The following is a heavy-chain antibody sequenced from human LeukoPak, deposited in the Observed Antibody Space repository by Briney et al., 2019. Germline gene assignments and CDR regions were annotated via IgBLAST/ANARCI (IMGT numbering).Heavy chain of an antibody. CDR3: ARDYGLDY. Sequence: GGSLRLSCAASGFTISSYWMSWVRQAPGKGLEWVANIKQDGSDKYYVDSVKGRFTISRDNAKNSLYLQMNSLRAEDTAVYYCARDYGLDYWGQGTLVTVSP. V-gene: IGHV3-7*01. D-gene: IGHD4-17*01. CDR1: GFTISSYW. CDR2: IKQDGSDK. J-gene: IGHJ4*02.